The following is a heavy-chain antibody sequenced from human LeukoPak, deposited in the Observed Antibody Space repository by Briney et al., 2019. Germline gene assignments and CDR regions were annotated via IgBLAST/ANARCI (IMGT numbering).Heavy chain of an antibody. CDR1: GFTFSSYS. CDR2: ISSSSSYI. J-gene: IGHJ4*02. V-gene: IGHV3-21*01. D-gene: IGHD1-7*01. CDR3: ARDNWNYPLDY. Sequence: GGSLRLSCAGSGFTFSSYSMNWVRQAPGKGLEWVSSISSSSSYIYYADSVKGRFTISRDNAKNSLYLQMNSLRAEDTAVYYCARDNWNYPLDYWGQGTLVTVSS.